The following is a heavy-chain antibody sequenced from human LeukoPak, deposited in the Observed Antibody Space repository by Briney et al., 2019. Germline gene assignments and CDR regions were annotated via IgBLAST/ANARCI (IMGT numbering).Heavy chain of an antibody. J-gene: IGHJ5*01. D-gene: IGHD2-15*01. CDR1: GFTFSDYW. Sequence: GGSLRLSCAASGFTFSDYWMTWVRQAPGKGLEWVADIKRDGSEKYYVDSLKGRFTISRDNAKNSLYLQINSLRVEDTAVYYCVRALVPAATPGAWFDSWGQGTLVTVSS. CDR2: IKRDGSEK. V-gene: IGHV3-7*01. CDR3: VRALVPAATPGAWFDS.